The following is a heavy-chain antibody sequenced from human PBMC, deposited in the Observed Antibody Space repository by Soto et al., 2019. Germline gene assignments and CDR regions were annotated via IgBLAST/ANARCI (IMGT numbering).Heavy chain of an antibody. V-gene: IGHV4-59*01. CDR1: GGSISSYY. D-gene: IGHD3-10*01. CDR2: IYYSGST. CDR3: ERDSGRRNDYYYYYGMDV. Sequence: SETLSLTCSVSGGSISSYYWSWIRQPPGKGLEWIGYIYYSGSTNYNPSLKSRVTISVDTSKNQFSLKLSSVTAADTAVYYCERDSGRRNDYYYYYGMDVWGQGTTVTVSS. J-gene: IGHJ6*02.